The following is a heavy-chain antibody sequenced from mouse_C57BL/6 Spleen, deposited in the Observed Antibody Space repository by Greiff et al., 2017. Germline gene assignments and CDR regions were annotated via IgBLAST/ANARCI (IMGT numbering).Heavy chain of an antibody. CDR1: GYTFTSYG. CDR2: IYPRSGNT. D-gene: IGHD2-5*01. J-gene: IGHJ3*01. Sequence: QVQLQQSGAELARPGASVKLSCKASGYTFTSYGISWVKQRTGQGLEWIGEIYPRSGNTYYNEKFKGKATLTADKSSSTAYMELRSLTSEDSAVYFCARKRWASNPYSYWGQGTLVTVSA. V-gene: IGHV1-81*01. CDR3: ARKRWASNPYSY.